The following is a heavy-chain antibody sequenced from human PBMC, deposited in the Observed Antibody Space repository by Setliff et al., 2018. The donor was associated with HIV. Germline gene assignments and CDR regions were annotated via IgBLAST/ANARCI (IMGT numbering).Heavy chain of an antibody. V-gene: IGHV4-30-4*01. D-gene: IGHD5-12*01. Sequence: RQPPGKGLEWIGYIYYSGSTYYNPSLKSRVTISTYTSKNEFSLKLTSVTAADTAVYYCARRLNSAYFDWGQGALVTVSS. J-gene: IGHJ4*02. CDR3: ARRLNSAYFD. CDR2: IYYSGST.